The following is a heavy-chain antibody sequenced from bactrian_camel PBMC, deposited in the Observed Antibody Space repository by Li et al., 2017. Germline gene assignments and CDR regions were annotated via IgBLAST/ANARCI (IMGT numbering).Heavy chain of an antibody. CDR3: AKGLYYGGAYYPFHY. J-gene: IGHJ4*01. CDR2: ISSDGRT. CDR1: GVTFEGAD. D-gene: IGHD2*01. V-gene: IGHV3S55*01. Sequence: HVQLVGSGGGSVQTGETLRLSCLGVGVTFEGADMNWYRQPPGKRCELVASISSDGRTYYTDSVKGRFTISRDNAKNTLYLQLNSLKTEDTAIYYCAKGLYYGGAYYPFHYWGQGTQVTVS.